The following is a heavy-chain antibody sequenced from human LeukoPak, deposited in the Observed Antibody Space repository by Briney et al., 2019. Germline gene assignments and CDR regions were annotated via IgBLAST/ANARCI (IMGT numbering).Heavy chain of an antibody. CDR3: ARHRPGERRFVP. D-gene: IGHD3-16*01. J-gene: IGHJ5*02. Sequence: PSETLSLTCTVSGVSITSYYWTWIRQPPGKGLEWIGYINYSGNTNSNPSLKSRVTISVDTSKNQISLKLSSVTAADTAVYYCARHRPGERRFVPWGQGTLVSVSS. V-gene: IGHV4-59*08. CDR2: INYSGNT. CDR1: GVSITSYY.